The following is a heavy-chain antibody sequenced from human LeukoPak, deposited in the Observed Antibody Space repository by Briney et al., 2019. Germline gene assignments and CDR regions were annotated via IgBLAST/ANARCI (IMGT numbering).Heavy chain of an antibody. CDR2: FDPEDGET. CDR3: ATARYDSSGYYYDC. J-gene: IGHJ4*02. D-gene: IGHD3-22*01. CDR1: GYTLTELS. V-gene: IGHV1-24*01. Sequence: ASVKVSCKVSGYTLTELSMHWVRQAPGKGLAWMGGFDPEDGETIYAQKFQGRVTMTEDTSTDTAYMELSSLRSEDTAVYYCATARYDSSGYYYDCWGQGTLVTVSS.